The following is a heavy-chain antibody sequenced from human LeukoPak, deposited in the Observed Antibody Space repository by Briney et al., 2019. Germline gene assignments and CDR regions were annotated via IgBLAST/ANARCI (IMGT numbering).Heavy chain of an antibody. CDR1: GVSLSGDDYS. V-gene: IGHV4-30-2*06. Sequence: SQTLSFTCAVSGVSLSGDDYSWGWIRQSPGRDLEWIGYIYHSGSTHYNPSLKSRVTMSVDRSKNQFSLKLSSVTAADTAVYYCTRYYYDSDGFYIPPVWGQGSLVTVSS. D-gene: IGHD3-22*01. CDR3: TRYYYDSDGFYIPPV. J-gene: IGHJ4*02. CDR2: IYHSGST.